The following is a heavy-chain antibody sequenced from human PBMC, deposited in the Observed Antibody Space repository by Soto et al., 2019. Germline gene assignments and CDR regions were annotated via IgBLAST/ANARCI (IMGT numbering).Heavy chain of an antibody. CDR3: ASLLPSRNYSGMDV. CDR1: GGSISSGGYY. J-gene: IGHJ6*02. D-gene: IGHD1-26*01. CDR2: IYYSGST. V-gene: IGHV4-31*03. Sequence: PSETLSLTCTVSGGSISSGGYYWSWIRQQPGKGLEWIGYIYYSGSTYYNPSLKSRVTISVDRSKNQFSLKLSSVTAADTAVYYCASLLPSRNYSGMDVWGQGTTVTVSS.